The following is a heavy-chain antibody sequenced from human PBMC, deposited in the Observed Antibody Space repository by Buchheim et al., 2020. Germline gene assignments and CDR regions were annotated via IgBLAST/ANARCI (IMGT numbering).Heavy chain of an antibody. CDR2: MNPNSGNT. J-gene: IGHJ6*02. D-gene: IGHD3-3*01. CDR3: VRGRFYDFWSEGYYYYYGMDV. Sequence: QVQLVQSGAEVKKPGASVKVSCKASGYTFTSYDINWVRQATGQGLEWMGWMNPNSGNTGYAQKFQGRVTMTRNTSISHDYLELSSLRSEDTAVYYCVRGRFYDFWSEGYYYYYGMDVWGQGTT. V-gene: IGHV1-8*01. CDR1: GYTFTSYD.